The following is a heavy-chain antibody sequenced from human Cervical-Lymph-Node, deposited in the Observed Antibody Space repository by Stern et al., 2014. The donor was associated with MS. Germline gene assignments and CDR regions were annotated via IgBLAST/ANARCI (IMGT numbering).Heavy chain of an antibody. CDR3: ARPLGRGGSGSYNY. Sequence: QVQLVQSGAEVKKPGASVKVSCKASGYTFTSYAMHWVRQAPGQRLEWMGWINAGNGNTKYSQKFQGRVTITRDTSARTAYMELSSLRSEDTAVYYCARPLGRGGSGSYNYWGQGTLVTVSS. V-gene: IGHV1-3*01. D-gene: IGHD3-10*01. J-gene: IGHJ4*02. CDR1: GYTFTSYA. CDR2: INAGNGNT.